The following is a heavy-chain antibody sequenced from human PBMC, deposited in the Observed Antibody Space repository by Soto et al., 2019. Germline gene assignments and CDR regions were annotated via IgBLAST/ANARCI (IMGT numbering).Heavy chain of an antibody. D-gene: IGHD2-8*01. J-gene: IGHJ6*02. CDR2: ISAYNGNT. V-gene: IGHV1-18*04. CDR3: ARESGDCTNGVCYYGMDV. CDR1: GYTFTSYG. Sequence: ASVKVSCKASGYTFTSYGISWVRQAPGQGLEWMGWISAYNGNTNYAQKLQGRVTMTTDTSTSTAYMELRSLRSDDTAVYYCARESGDCTNGVCYYGMDVWRQGTTVTVSS.